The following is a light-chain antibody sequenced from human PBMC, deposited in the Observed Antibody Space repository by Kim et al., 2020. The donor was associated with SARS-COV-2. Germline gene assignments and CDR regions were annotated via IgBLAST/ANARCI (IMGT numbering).Light chain of an antibody. Sequence: VLTQSPLSLTVTLGQSASIACKSSQSLVYKGGNTYLSWFHQMPGQPPRHLIYKVYNRDSGVPDRFSGTGSVTDFTLTISRVEAVDVGIYYGMQGSQWPLTFGGGTKVDSK. CDR3: MQGSQWPLT. CDR1: QSLVYKGGNTY. V-gene: IGKV2-30*01. CDR2: KVY. J-gene: IGKJ4*01.